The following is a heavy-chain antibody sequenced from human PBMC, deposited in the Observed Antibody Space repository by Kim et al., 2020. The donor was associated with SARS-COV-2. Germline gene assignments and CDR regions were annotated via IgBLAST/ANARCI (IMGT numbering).Heavy chain of an antibody. D-gene: IGHD6-19*01. CDR3: ARDQWLVDYYYGMDV. Sequence: ASVKVSCKASGNTFTSYDINWVRPATGQGLAWMGWMNPNSGNTGYAQKFQGRVTMTRNTSISTAYMELSRLRSEDTAVYFCARDQWLVDYYYGMDVWGQGTTVTVSS. J-gene: IGHJ6*02. CDR1: GNTFTSYD. V-gene: IGHV1-8*01. CDR2: MNPNSGNT.